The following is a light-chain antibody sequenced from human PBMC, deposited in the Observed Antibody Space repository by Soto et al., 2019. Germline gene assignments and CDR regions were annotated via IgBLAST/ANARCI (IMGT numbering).Light chain of an antibody. CDR2: LNSDGSH. CDR3: QTWDAGIRV. J-gene: IGLJ2*01. V-gene: IGLV4-69*01. CDR1: SGHTNYA. Sequence: QPVLTQSPSASASLGASVKFTCTLSSGHTNYAIAWHQQQPEKGPRYLMKLNSDGSHTKGDGIPDRFSGSSSGAERYLTISRLQSEDEADYYCQTWDAGIRVFGGGTKVTVL.